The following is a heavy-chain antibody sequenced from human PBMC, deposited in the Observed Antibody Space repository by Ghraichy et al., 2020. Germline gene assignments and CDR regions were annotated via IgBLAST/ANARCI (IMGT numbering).Heavy chain of an antibody. V-gene: IGHV3-23*01. J-gene: IGHJ4*02. D-gene: IGHD6-19*01. CDR3: AKDPISPGWPTFDY. CDR1: GFTLRRFA. CDR2: SINNGGNA. Sequence: GGSLRLSCAASGFTLRRFAMSCVRQAPGKGLEWVASINNGGNAYYADSALGRFTVSRDISKNTFHLQMNSLRAEDSAVYYCAKDPISPGWPTFDYWGQGSLVTVSS.